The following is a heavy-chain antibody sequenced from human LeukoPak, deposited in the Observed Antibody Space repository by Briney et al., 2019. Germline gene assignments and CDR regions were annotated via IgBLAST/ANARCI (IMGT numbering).Heavy chain of an antibody. CDR2: IIPIFGTA. CDR1: GGTFSSYA. J-gene: IGHJ4*02. Sequence: SVKVSCKASGGTFSSYAISWVRQAPGQGLEWMGGIIPIFGTANYAQKFQGRVTITADESTSTAYMELSSLRSEDTAVYCCARGWRFGEQGFDYWGQGTLVTVSS. V-gene: IGHV1-69*13. D-gene: IGHD3-10*01. CDR3: ARGWRFGEQGFDY.